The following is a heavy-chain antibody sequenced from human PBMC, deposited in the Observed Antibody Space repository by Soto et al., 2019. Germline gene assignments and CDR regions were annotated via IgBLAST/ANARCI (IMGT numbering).Heavy chain of an antibody. D-gene: IGHD3-16*01. J-gene: IGHJ5*02. CDR3: AHLMITFGGVPGWVDP. CDR1: GFSLRSSKMG. CDR2: IYWDDEK. Sequence: QITLKESGPTLVKPTQTLTLTCTFSGFSLRSSKMGVDWIRQPXGKSXXWLALIYWDDEKRYSPSLNSRLTITEYASKYQVVLTVTNMDPVDTATYYCAHLMITFGGVPGWVDPWGQGTLVTVSS. V-gene: IGHV2-5*02.